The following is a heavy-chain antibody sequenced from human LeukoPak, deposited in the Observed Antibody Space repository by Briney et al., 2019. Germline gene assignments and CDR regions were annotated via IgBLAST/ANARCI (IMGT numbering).Heavy chain of an antibody. CDR2: IRSKAYGGTT. Sequence: GGSLRLSCTASGFTFGDYAMSWVRQAPGKGLEWVGFIRSKAYGGTTEYAASVKGRFTISRDDSKSIAYLQMNSLKTEDTAVYYCTSGQGRIAVAVWGQGTLVTVSS. D-gene: IGHD6-19*01. V-gene: IGHV3-49*04. CDR3: TSGQGRIAVAV. CDR1: GFTFGDYA. J-gene: IGHJ4*02.